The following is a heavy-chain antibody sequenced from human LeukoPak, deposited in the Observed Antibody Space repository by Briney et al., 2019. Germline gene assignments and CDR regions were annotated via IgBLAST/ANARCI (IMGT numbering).Heavy chain of an antibody. D-gene: IGHD3-16*02. CDR2: IYYSGST. CDR1: GGSISSYY. CDR3: AREDHPMITFGGVIRP. V-gene: IGHV4-59*12. J-gene: IGHJ5*02. Sequence: PSATLSLTCTVSGGSISSYYWSWIRQPPGKGLEWIGYIYYSGSTNYNPSLKSRVTISVDTSKNQFSLKLSSVTAADTAVYYCAREDHPMITFGGVIRPWGQGTLVTVSS.